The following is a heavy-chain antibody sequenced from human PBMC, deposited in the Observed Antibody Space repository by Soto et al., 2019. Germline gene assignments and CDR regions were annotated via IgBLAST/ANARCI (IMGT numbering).Heavy chain of an antibody. CDR1: GFTFSDYG. J-gene: IGHJ4*02. CDR2: IAYDGSNK. D-gene: IGHD5-12*01. Sequence: PGGSLRLSCAASGFTFSDYGMHWVRQAPGKWLEWVAVIAYDGSNKYYADSVKGRFTISRDNSKNILYLQMDSLRAEDTAVYYCAKNHQRAPSRDGYNLIDYWGQGTLVTVSS. V-gene: IGHV3-30*18. CDR3: AKNHQRAPSRDGYNLIDY.